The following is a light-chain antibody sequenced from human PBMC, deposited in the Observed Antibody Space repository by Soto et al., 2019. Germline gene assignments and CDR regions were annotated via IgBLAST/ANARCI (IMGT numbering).Light chain of an antibody. V-gene: IGKV3-20*01. CDR1: QSVASNY. CDR3: HQYGTSPKWA. CDR2: GAS. J-gene: IGKJ1*01. Sequence: ETVLTQSPGTLSLSPGERATLSCRASQSVASNYLAWYQQKPGQAPRLLIFGASSRATGIPDRFSGSGSGTDFTLTISRLEPEDFAVYYCHQYGTSPKWAFGQGTKVEIK.